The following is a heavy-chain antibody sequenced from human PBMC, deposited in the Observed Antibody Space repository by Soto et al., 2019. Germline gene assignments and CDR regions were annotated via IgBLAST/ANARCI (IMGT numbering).Heavy chain of an antibody. CDR1: GGSISSGGYY. CDR2: IYYSGST. Sequence: SETLSLTCTVSGGSISSGGYYWSWIRQHPGKGLEWIGYIYYSGSTNYNPSLTSRVTISVDTSKNQFSLKLSSVTAADTAVYYCARHRYSYGVYYFDYWGQGTLVTVSS. CDR3: ARHRYSYGVYYFDY. V-gene: IGHV4-61*08. J-gene: IGHJ4*02. D-gene: IGHD5-18*01.